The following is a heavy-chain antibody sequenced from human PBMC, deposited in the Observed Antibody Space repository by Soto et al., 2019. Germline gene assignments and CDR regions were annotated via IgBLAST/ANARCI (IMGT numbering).Heavy chain of an antibody. CDR3: ARGPGYDYIWGSYRPSRAEYFQH. CDR1: GYTFTGYY. Sequence: EASVKVSCKASGYTFTGYYMHWVRQAPGQGLEWTGWINPNSGGTNYAQKFQGWVTMTRDTSISTAYMELSRLRSDDTAVYYCARGPGYDYIWGSYRPSRAEYFQHWGQGTLVTVSS. V-gene: IGHV1-2*04. D-gene: IGHD3-16*02. CDR2: INPNSGGT. J-gene: IGHJ1*01.